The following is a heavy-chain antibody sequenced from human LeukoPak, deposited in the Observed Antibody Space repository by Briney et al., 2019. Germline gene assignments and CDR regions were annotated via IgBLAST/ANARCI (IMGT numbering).Heavy chain of an antibody. Sequence: PGGSLRLSCAASGFTFSSYSMNWVRQAPGKGLEWVSSISSSSSYIYYADSVKGRFTISRDNAKNSLYLQMNSLRAEDTAVYYCARDTLPYYDILTGQSHMGNWFDPWGQGTLVTVSS. CDR3: ARDTLPYYDILTGQSHMGNWFDP. CDR1: GFTFSSYS. V-gene: IGHV3-21*01. J-gene: IGHJ5*02. CDR2: ISSSSSYI. D-gene: IGHD3-9*01.